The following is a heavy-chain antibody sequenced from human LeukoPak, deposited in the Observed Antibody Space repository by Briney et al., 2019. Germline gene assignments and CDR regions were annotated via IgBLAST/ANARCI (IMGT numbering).Heavy chain of an antibody. Sequence: PGGSLRLSCAASGFTFSSYAMSWVRQAPGKGLEWVSAISGSGGSTYYADSVKGRFTISRDNSKNTLYLQMNGLSAEDTAVYYCAKEGDSSSWYDLYDYWGQGTLVTVSS. J-gene: IGHJ4*02. V-gene: IGHV3-23*01. CDR2: ISGSGGST. CDR3: AKEGDSSSWYDLYDY. CDR1: GFTFSSYA. D-gene: IGHD6-13*01.